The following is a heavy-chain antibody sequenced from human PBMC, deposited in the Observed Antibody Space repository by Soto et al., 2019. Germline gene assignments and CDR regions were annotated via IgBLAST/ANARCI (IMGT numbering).Heavy chain of an antibody. J-gene: IGHJ6*02. CDR3: ARDHITMVRGVTLNYYYYGMDV. D-gene: IGHD3-10*01. V-gene: IGHV4-34*01. CDR1: GGSFSGYY. CDR2: INHSGST. Sequence: SETLSLTCAVYGGSFSGYYWSWTRQPPGKGLEWIGEINHSGSTNYNPSLKSRVTISVDTSKNQSSLKLSSVTAADTAVYYCARDHITMVRGVTLNYYYYGMDVWGQGTTVTVS.